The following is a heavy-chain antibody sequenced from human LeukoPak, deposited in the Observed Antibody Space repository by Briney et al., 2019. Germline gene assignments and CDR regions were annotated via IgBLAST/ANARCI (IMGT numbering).Heavy chain of an antibody. CDR1: GFTFSSYD. CDR3: ARDRGRYYMDV. Sequence: PGGSLRLSCAASGFTFSSYDMHWVRQATGKGLEWVSGIGTAGDIYYSGSVKGRFTISRENAKSSLYLQMKSLRAGDTAVYYCARDRGRYYMDVWDKGTTVTISS. CDR2: IGTAGDI. J-gene: IGHJ6*03. V-gene: IGHV3-13*01. D-gene: IGHD6-25*01.